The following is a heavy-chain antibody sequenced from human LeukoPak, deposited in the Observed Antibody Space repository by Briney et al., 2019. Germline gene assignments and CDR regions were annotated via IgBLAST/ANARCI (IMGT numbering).Heavy chain of an antibody. CDR1: GGSIS. V-gene: IGHV4-59*01. CDR2: IYYSGST. J-gene: IGHJ4*02. CDR3: ARYCSGVSCYSRALDY. Sequence: SETLSLTCTVSGGSISRIRQPPGKGLEWIGYIYYSGSTSYNPSLKSRVTISVDTSKNQFSLRLSSVTAADTAVYFCARYCSGVSCYSRALDYWGQETLVTVSS. D-gene: IGHD2-15*01.